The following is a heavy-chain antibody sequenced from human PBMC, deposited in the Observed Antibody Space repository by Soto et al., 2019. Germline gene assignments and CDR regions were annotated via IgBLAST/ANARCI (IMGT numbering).Heavy chain of an antibody. CDR3: ARGVTMVRGVIITNSFDI. CDR1: GFTFSTYT. CDR2: ISSNGGST. J-gene: IGHJ3*02. D-gene: IGHD3-10*01. V-gene: IGHV3-64*01. Sequence: PGGSLRLSCAASGFTFSTYTMHWVRQAPGKGLEYVSAISSNGGSTFYASSVKGRFTISRDNSKDTLYLQMGSLRAEDMAVYYCARGVTMVRGVIITNSFDIWGLGTMVTVSS.